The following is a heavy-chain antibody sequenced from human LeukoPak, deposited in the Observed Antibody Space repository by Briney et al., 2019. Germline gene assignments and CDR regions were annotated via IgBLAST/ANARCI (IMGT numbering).Heavy chain of an antibody. Sequence: HTGGSLRLSCAASGFTFSSYDMSWVRQAPGKGLEWVSAISGSGGSTYYADSVKGRFTISRDNSKNTLYLQMNSLRAEDTAVYYCAKDLSGDSYPDYFDYWGQGTLVTVSS. CDR2: ISGSGGST. D-gene: IGHD5-18*01. CDR3: AKDLSGDSYPDYFDY. CDR1: GFTFSSYD. J-gene: IGHJ4*02. V-gene: IGHV3-23*01.